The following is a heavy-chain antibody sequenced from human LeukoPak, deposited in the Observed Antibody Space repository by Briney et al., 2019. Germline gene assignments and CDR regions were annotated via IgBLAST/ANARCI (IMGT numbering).Heavy chain of an antibody. CDR2: ISWNSGSI. V-gene: IGHV3-9*01. Sequence: PGGSLRLSCAASGFTFDDYAMHWVRQAPGKGLEWVSGISWNSGSIGYADSVEGRFTISRDNAKNSLYLQMNSLRAEDTALYYCAKGSFYDSSGYYDYWGQGTLVTVSS. CDR3: AKGSFYDSSGYYDY. CDR1: GFTFDDYA. J-gene: IGHJ4*02. D-gene: IGHD3-22*01.